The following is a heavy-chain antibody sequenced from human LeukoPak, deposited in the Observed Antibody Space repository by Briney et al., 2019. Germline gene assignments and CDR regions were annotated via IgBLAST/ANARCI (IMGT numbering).Heavy chain of an antibody. CDR3: AGFVSESASWNAVITVDY. J-gene: IGHJ4*02. CDR2: IYYSGST. CDR1: GGSISRSSCY. Sequence: PSETLSLTCTVSGGSISRSSCYWGWIRQPPGKGLEWLASIYYSGSTYYNPSLKSRVTISVDTSKNQFSLKLSSVTAADTAVYYCAGFVSESASWNAVITVDYWGQGTLVTVSS. D-gene: IGHD3-22*01. V-gene: IGHV4-39*01.